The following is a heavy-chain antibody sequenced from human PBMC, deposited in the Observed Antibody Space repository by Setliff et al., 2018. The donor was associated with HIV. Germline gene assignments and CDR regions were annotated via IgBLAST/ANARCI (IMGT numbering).Heavy chain of an antibody. CDR3: ARGTDFWSGSSNFDY. CDR1: RYTFTAYY. V-gene: IGHV1-2*02. CDR2: INPNSGGT. J-gene: IGHJ4*02. D-gene: IGHD3-3*01. Sequence: ASVKVSCKAYRYTFTAYYMHWVRQAPGQGLEWMGWINPNSGGTNYAQKFRGRVTMTRDTSINTAHMYLSSLRSDDTAIYFCARGTDFWSGSSNFDYWGQGTQVTVSS.